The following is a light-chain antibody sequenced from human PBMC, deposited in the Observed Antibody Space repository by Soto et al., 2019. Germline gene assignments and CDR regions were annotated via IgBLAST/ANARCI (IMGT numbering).Light chain of an antibody. Sequence: QSALTQPPSASGFPGQSVTISCTGTSSDVGGYNYVSWYQQYPGKVPTLMVYEVNKRPSGVPDRFSGSKSGNTASLTVSGLQAEDEADYYCTSYAGGNNVFGTGTKVTVL. CDR3: TSYAGGNNV. CDR1: SSDVGGYNY. J-gene: IGLJ1*01. CDR2: EVN. V-gene: IGLV2-8*01.